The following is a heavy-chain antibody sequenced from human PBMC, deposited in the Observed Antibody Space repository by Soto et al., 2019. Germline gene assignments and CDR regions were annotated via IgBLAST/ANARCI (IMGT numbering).Heavy chain of an antibody. V-gene: IGHV1-3*01. CDR3: ARPKSNWNYYLHGAFDI. Sequence: ASVKVSCKASGYTFTSYAMHWVRQAPGQRLEWMGWINAGNGNTKYSQKFQGRVTITRDTSASTAYMELSSLRSEDTAVYYCARPKSNWNYYLHGAFDIWGQGTMVTVSS. J-gene: IGHJ3*02. CDR1: GYTFTSYA. CDR2: INAGNGNT. D-gene: IGHD1-7*01.